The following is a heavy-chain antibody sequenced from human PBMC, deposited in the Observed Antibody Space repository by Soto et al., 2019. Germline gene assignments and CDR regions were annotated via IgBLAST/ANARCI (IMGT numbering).Heavy chain of an antibody. CDR3: ARDQRCSGGSCYWFYYGMDV. J-gene: IGHJ6*02. Sequence: AGGSLRLSCAASGFTFSSYGMHWVRQAPGKGLEWVAVIWYDGSNKYYADSVKGRFTISRDNSKNTLYLQMNSLRAEDTAVYYCARDQRCSGGSCYWFYYGMDVWGQGTTVTVSS. CDR1: GFTFSSYG. D-gene: IGHD2-15*01. CDR2: IWYDGSNK. V-gene: IGHV3-33*01.